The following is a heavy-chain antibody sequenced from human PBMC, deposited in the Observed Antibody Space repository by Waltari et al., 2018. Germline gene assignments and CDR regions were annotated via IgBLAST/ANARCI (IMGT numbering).Heavy chain of an antibody. V-gene: IGHV4-39*07. CDR3: ARRVTYGDYVEVYYFDY. D-gene: IGHD4-17*01. J-gene: IGHJ4*02. Sequence: QLQLQESGPGLVKPSETLSLTCTVSGGSISSSSYYWGWIRQPPGKGLEWIGSIYYSGSTYYNPSLKSRVTISVDTSKNQFSLKLSSVTAADTAVYYCARRVTYGDYVEVYYFDYWGQGTLVTVSS. CDR1: GGSISSSSYY. CDR2: IYYSGST.